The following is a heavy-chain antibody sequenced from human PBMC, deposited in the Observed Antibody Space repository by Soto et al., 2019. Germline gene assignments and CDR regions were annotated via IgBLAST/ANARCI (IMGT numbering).Heavy chain of an antibody. D-gene: IGHD5-12*01. V-gene: IGHV1-69*12. Sequence: QVQLVQSGAEVKKPGSSVKVSCKASGGTFSNYPISWVRQAPGQGLEWMGGIIPIFGTVNYAQKFQGRVTLTADESASTVYMELSSVRSEDTAVYYCARGNHRWLQLWYFDLWGRGTLVTVSS. CDR1: GGTFSNYP. CDR2: IIPIFGTV. J-gene: IGHJ2*01. CDR3: ARGNHRWLQLWYFDL.